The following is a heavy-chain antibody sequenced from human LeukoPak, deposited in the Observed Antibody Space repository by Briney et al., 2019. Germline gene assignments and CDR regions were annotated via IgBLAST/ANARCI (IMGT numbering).Heavy chain of an antibody. J-gene: IGHJ4*02. CDR2: ISAYNGNT. Sequence: ASVKVSCKASGYTFTSYGISWVRQAPGQGLEWMGWISAYNGNTNYAQKLQGRVTMTTDTSTSTAYMELRSLRSNDTAVYYCARGDLPDYYDSSGYYQIDYWGQGTLVTVSS. CDR1: GYTFTSYG. CDR3: ARGDLPDYYDSSGYYQIDY. D-gene: IGHD3-22*01. V-gene: IGHV1-18*01.